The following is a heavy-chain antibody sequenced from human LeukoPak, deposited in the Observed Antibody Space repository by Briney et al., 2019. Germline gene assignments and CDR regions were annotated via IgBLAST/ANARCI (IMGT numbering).Heavy chain of an antibody. D-gene: IGHD3-16*01. CDR3: ARDRGGFDP. CDR2: INSDGGST. J-gene: IGHJ5*02. V-gene: IGHV3-74*01. Sequence: GGSLRLSCAASGFTFSSYWMHWVRQAPGKGLVWVSRINSDGGSTSYADSAKSRFTISRDNAKNTLYLQMNSLRTEDTAVYYCARDRGGFDPWGQGTLVTVSS. CDR1: GFTFSSYW.